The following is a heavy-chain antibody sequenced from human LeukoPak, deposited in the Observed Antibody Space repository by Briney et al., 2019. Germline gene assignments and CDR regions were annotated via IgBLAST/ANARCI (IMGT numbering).Heavy chain of an antibody. CDR3: ARCRRHYYDSSGYYDY. J-gene: IGHJ4*02. Sequence: GASVKASCKASGGTFSSYAISWVRQAPGQGLEWMGRIIPILGIANYAQKFQGRVTITADKSTSTAYMELSSLRSEDTAVYYCARCRRHYYDSSGYYDYWGQGTLVTVSS. CDR1: GGTFSSYA. CDR2: IIPILGIA. V-gene: IGHV1-69*04. D-gene: IGHD3-22*01.